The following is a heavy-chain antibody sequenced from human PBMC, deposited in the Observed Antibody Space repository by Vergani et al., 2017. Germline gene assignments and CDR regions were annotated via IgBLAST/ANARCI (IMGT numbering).Heavy chain of an antibody. CDR2: IWYDGSNK. V-gene: IGHV3-33*08. J-gene: IGHJ6*02. CDR1: GFTFSSYG. CDR3: ARNGGGRHCSSTSCYIGYYGMDV. Sequence: VQLLESGGGLVQPGGSLRLSCAASGFTFSSYGMHWVRQAPGKGLEWVAVIWYDGSNKYYADSVKGRFTISRANSKNTLYLQMNSLRAEVTAVYYCARNGGGRHCSSTSCYIGYYGMDVWGQGTTVTVSS. D-gene: IGHD2-2*02.